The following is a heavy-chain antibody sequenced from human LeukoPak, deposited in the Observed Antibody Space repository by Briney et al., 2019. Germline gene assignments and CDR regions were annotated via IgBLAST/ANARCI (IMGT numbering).Heavy chain of an antibody. CDR2: VDPEDGET. V-gene: IGHV1-69-2*01. Sequence: ASVKISCKVSGYTFTDYYMHWVQQAPGKGLEWMGLVDPEDGETIYAEKFQGRVTITADMSTDTAYMELSSLRSEDTAAYYCATGFDTAMVQSVDYWGQGTLVTVSS. CDR1: GYTFTDYY. J-gene: IGHJ4*02. CDR3: ATGFDTAMVQSVDY. D-gene: IGHD5-18*01.